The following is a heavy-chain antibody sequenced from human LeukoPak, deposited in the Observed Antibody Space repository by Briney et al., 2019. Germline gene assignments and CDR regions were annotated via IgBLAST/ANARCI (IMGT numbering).Heavy chain of an antibody. Sequence: ASVKVSCTASGYTFTGYYMHWVRQAPGQGLEWMGRINPNSGDTNYAQKFQGRVTMTRDTSISTAYMELSRLRSDDTAVYYCATERERALYCSSTSCPFDYWGQGTLVTVSS. CDR1: GYTFTGYY. J-gene: IGHJ4*02. D-gene: IGHD2-2*01. V-gene: IGHV1-2*06. CDR2: INPNSGDT. CDR3: ATERERALYCSSTSCPFDY.